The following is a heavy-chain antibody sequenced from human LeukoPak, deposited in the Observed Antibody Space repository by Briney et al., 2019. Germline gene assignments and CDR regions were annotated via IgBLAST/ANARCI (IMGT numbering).Heavy chain of an antibody. J-gene: IGHJ4*02. D-gene: IGHD3-10*01. Sequence: GGSLRLSCAASGFTFSSYAMHWVRQAPGKGLEWVAVISYDGSNKYYADSVKGRFTISRDNSKNTLYLQMNSLRAEDTAVYYCAREDYYGSGTDYNRFNVVYWGQGILVTVSS. CDR2: ISYDGSNK. CDR3: AREDYYGSGTDYNRFNVVY. CDR1: GFTFSSYA. V-gene: IGHV3-30*04.